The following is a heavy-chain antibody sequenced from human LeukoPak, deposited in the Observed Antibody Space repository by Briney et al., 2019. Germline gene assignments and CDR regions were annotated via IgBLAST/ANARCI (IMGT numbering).Heavy chain of an antibody. J-gene: IGHJ4*02. Sequence: PGGSLRLSCAASGFTFSSSAMSWVRQAPGKGLEWVSSISGSGGSPYYTDSVKGRFTISRDNSKNTLYLQMNSLRAEDTAVYYCAKGPLLWDWGQGTLVTVSS. CDR2: ISGSGGSP. D-gene: IGHD2/OR15-2a*01. V-gene: IGHV3-23*01. CDR1: GFTFSSSA. CDR3: AKGPLLWD.